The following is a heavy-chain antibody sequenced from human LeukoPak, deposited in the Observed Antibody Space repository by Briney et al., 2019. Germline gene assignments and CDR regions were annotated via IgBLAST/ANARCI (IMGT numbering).Heavy chain of an antibody. Sequence: GGSLRLSCAASGFTFSLYNMNWVRQAPGKGLEWVSYISSGSSTIYYADSVKGRFTISRDNAKNTLYLQMNSLRAEDTAVYYCAREQGALDSWGQGTLVTVSS. CDR3: AREQGALDS. CDR2: ISSGSSTI. CDR1: GFTFSLYN. V-gene: IGHV3-48*04. J-gene: IGHJ4*02.